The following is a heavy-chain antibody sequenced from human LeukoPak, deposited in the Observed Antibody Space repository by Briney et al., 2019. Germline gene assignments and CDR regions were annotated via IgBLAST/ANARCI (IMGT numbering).Heavy chain of an antibody. CDR3: ARSLDYSHYYYYYGMDV. CDR1: GGSFSGYY. J-gene: IGHJ6*02. CDR2: INHSGST. Sequence: SETLSLTCAVYGGSFSGYYWSWIRQPPGKGLEWIGEINHSGSTNYNPSLKSRVTISVDTSKSQFSLKLSSVTAADTAVYYCARSLDYSHYYYYYGMDVWGQGTTVTVSS. V-gene: IGHV4-34*01. D-gene: IGHD4-4*01.